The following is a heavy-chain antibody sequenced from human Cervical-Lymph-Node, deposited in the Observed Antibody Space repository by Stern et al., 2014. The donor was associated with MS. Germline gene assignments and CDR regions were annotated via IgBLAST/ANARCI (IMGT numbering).Heavy chain of an antibody. D-gene: IGHD4-11*01. CDR3: AREDYTHDFDY. V-gene: IGHV3-21*04. CDR2: ICDHSGDI. Sequence: EVQLGESGGGLVKPGGSLRLSWAASGFTFKEYSMNWVRQAPGKGLEWVSSICDHSGDIHYAASVKGRFTISIHNVKNSLYLQINSLRAEDTAFYYCAREDYTHDFDYWGRGTLVTVSS. CDR1: GFTFKEYS. J-gene: IGHJ4*02.